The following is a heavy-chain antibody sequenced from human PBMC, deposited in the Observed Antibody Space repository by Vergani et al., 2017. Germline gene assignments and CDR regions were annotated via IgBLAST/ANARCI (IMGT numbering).Heavy chain of an antibody. J-gene: IGHJ5*02. D-gene: IGHD3-16*01. CDR3: ARTFGSGQHRGP. CDR1: GGSISSYY. V-gene: IGHV4-59*01. Sequence: QVQLQESGPGLVKPSETLSLTCTVSGGSISSYYWSWIRQPSGKGLECIGYIYYSGSTNYNPSLKSRVTISVDTSKNQFSLKLSSVTAADTAVYYCARTFGSGQHRGPWGQGTLVTVSS. CDR2: IYYSGST.